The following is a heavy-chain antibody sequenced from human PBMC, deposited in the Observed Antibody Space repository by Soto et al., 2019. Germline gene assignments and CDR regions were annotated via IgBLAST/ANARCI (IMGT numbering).Heavy chain of an antibody. CDR1: GYTFTDNG. D-gene: IGHD3-10*01. CDR3: ARSSISGIFYYYY. Sequence: QVQLVQSGAEVKKPGASVKVSCKASGYTFTDNGVSWMRQAPGQGLEWMGWINPNNGNTKYAQNFQGRVTMTTDTSTSTAYVELRSPRSDDTAMYYCARSSISGIFYYYYWGQGTLVTVSS. V-gene: IGHV1-18*01. J-gene: IGHJ4*02. CDR2: INPNNGNT.